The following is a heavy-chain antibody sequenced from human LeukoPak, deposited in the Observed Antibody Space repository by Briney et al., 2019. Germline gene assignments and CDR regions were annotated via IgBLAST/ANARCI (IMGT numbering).Heavy chain of an antibody. J-gene: IGHJ4*02. CDR1: GFTFSSYS. CDR2: IKQDGSDK. CDR3: ARDQVGPED. D-gene: IGHD1-26*01. Sequence: GGSLRLSCAASGFTFSSYSMNWVRQAPGKGLEWVANIKQDGSDKYYVDSVKGRFTISRDNAKNSLYLQMNSLRAEDTAVYYCARDQVGPEDWGQGTLVTVSS. V-gene: IGHV3-7*01.